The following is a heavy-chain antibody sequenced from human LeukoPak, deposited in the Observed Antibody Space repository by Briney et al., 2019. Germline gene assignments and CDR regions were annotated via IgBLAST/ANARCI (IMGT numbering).Heavy chain of an antibody. D-gene: IGHD3-10*01. CDR3: ARVRAGLLWFGEFTHSGDAFDI. CDR2: INPNSGVT. J-gene: IGHJ3*02. CDR1: GCTFTGYY. Sequence: GASVKVSCKASGCTFTGYYMHWVRRAPGQGLEWMGWINPNSGVTNYAQKFQGRVTMTRDTSISTAYMELSRLRSDDTAVYYCARVRAGLLWFGEFTHSGDAFDIWGQGTMVTVSS. V-gene: IGHV1-2*02.